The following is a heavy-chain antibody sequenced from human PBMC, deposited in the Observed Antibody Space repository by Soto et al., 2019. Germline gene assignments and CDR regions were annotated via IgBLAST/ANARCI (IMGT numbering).Heavy chain of an antibody. Sequence: SETLSLTCTVSGGSISNYYWSWFRQTPGKGLEWIGYVHDSWGSNYNPSLKSRATISLDTSKNQFSLKVNTVTAADTAVYYCARGGASSKWLDPWGQGTLVTVSS. CDR1: GGSISNYY. D-gene: IGHD2-2*01. J-gene: IGHJ5*02. CDR3: ARGGASSKWLDP. CDR2: VHDSWGS. V-gene: IGHV4-59*01.